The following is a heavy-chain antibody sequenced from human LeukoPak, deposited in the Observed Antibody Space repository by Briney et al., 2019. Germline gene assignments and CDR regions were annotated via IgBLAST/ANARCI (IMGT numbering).Heavy chain of an antibody. CDR3: ARALPGYYDTDWDAFDI. CDR1: GYSISSGYY. V-gene: IGHV4-38-2*02. CDR2: IYHSGST. Sequence: SETLSLTCTVSGYSISSGYYWGWIRQPPGKGLEWIGSIYHSGSTYYNPSLKSRVTISVDTSKNQFSLKLSSVTAADTAVYYCARALPGYYDTDWDAFDIWGQGTMVTVSS. D-gene: IGHD3-22*01. J-gene: IGHJ3*02.